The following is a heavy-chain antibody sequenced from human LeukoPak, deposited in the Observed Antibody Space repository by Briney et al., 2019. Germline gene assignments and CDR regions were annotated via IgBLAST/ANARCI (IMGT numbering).Heavy chain of an antibody. J-gene: IGHJ6*02. CDR3: ARGPLMDV. Sequence: GGSLRLSCAASGFTFNSYNMNWVRQTPGKGLEWVSYISTGSSFIYYAGSVKGRFTISRDSAKSSLFLQMNSLRAEDTAVYYCARGPLMDVWGQGTTVTVSS. V-gene: IGHV3-21*01. CDR2: ISTGSSFI. CDR1: GFTFNSYN.